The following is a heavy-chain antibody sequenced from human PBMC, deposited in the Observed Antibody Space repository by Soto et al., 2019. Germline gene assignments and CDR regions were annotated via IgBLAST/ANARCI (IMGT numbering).Heavy chain of an antibody. CDR3: ASRYYDSSGYLPASMDV. Sequence: GASVKVSCKASGGTFSSYAISWVRQAPGQGLEWMGGIIPIFGTANYAQKFQGRVTITADESTSTAYMELSSLRSEDTAVYYCASRYYDSSGYLPASMDVWGQGTMVTVSS. V-gene: IGHV1-69*13. J-gene: IGHJ6*02. CDR2: IIPIFGTA. CDR1: GGTFSSYA. D-gene: IGHD3-22*01.